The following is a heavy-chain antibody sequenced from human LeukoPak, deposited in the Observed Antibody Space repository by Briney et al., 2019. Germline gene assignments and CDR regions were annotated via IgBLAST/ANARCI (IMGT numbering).Heavy chain of an antibody. CDR1: GGSFSGYY. V-gene: IGHV4-34*01. Sequence: SETLSLTCAVYGGSFSGYYWSWIRQPPGKGLEWIGEINHSGSTNYNPSLKSRVTISVDTSKNQFSLKLISVTAADTAVYYCARGENWFDPWGQGTLVTVSS. CDR3: ARGENWFDP. J-gene: IGHJ5*02. CDR2: INHSGST.